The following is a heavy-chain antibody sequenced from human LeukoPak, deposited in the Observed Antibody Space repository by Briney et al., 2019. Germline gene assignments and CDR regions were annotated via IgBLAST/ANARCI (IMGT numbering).Heavy chain of an antibody. D-gene: IGHD3-22*01. V-gene: IGHV1-3*03. CDR3: ATTYYYDSSGYYDAFDI. CDR2: INAGNGNT. Sequence: ASVKVSCKASGYAFTNYGIHWVRQAPGQRLEWMGWINAGNGNTKYSQEFQGRVTITRDTSASTAYMELSSLRSEDMAVYYCATTYYYDSSGYYDAFDIWGQGTMVTVSS. J-gene: IGHJ3*02. CDR1: GYAFTNYG.